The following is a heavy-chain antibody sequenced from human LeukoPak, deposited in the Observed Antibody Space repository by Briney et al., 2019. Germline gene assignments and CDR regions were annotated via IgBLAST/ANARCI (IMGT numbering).Heavy chain of an antibody. Sequence: SVKVSCKASGGTFSSYAISWVRQAPGQGLEWMGGIIPIFGTANYAQKFQGRVTITADKSTSTAYMELSSPRSEDTAVYYCARGHGSGSYYFDYWGQGTLVTVSS. J-gene: IGHJ4*02. CDR2: IIPIFGTA. CDR1: GGTFSSYA. D-gene: IGHD3-10*01. CDR3: ARGHGSGSYYFDY. V-gene: IGHV1-69*06.